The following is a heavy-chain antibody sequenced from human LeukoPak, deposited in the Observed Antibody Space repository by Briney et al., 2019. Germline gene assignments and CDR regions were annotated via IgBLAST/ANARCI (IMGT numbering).Heavy chain of an antibody. D-gene: IGHD2-15*01. CDR2: IYTSGST. V-gene: IGHV4-61*02. Sequence: SETLSLTCTVSGGSISSGSYFWSWIRQPAGKGLEWIGRIYTSGSTNYNPSLKSRVTISVDTSKNQFSLKLSSVTAADTAVYYCASDRIEVDTFDIWGQGTMVTVSS. J-gene: IGHJ3*02. CDR3: ASDRIEVDTFDI. CDR1: GGSISSGSYF.